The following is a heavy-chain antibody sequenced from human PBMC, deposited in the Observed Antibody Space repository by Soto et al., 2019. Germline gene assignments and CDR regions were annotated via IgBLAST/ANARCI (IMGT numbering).Heavy chain of an antibody. Sequence: SETLSLTCTVSGGSISSSSYYWGWIRQPPGKGLEWIGSIYYSGSTYYNPSLKSRVTISVDTSKNQFSLKLSSVTAADTAVYYCARSLVGATTLGFDDWGQGTLVTVSS. V-gene: IGHV4-39*01. CDR3: ARSLVGATTLGFDD. CDR1: GGSISSSSYY. D-gene: IGHD1-26*01. J-gene: IGHJ4*02. CDR2: IYYSGST.